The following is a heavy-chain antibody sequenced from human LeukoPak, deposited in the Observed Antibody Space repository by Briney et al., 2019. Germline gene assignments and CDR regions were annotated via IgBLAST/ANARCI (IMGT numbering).Heavy chain of an antibody. CDR3: AREGGYNWNDG. Sequence: GGSLRLSCAASGFTFSKYNMNWVRQAPGKGLEWVAYISGSSSSIYYADSVKGRFTISRDNAKNSLYLQMNSLRAEDTAVYYCAREGGYNWNDGGGQGTLVTVSS. CDR1: GFTFSKYN. D-gene: IGHD1-1*01. J-gene: IGHJ4*02. CDR2: ISGSSSSI. V-gene: IGHV3-48*04.